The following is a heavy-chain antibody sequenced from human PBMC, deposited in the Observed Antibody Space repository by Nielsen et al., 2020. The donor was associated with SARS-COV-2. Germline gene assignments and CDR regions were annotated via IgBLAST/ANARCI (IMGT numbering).Heavy chain of an antibody. J-gene: IGHJ4*02. D-gene: IGHD5-12*01. CDR1: GGSFSGYY. Sequence: SETLPLTCAVYGGSFSGYYWSWIRQPPGKGLEWIGEINHSGSTDYNPSLKSRVTISVDTSKNQFSLKLSSVTAADTAVYYCARGGRDIVYWGQGTLVTVSS. V-gene: IGHV4-34*01. CDR2: INHSGST. CDR3: ARGGRDIVY.